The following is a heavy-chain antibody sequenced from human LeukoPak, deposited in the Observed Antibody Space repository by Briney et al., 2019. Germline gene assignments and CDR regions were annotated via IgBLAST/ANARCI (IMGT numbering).Heavy chain of an antibody. CDR1: GGSISSSSYY. CDR3: ARDLEGWPGGNDAFDI. Sequence: PSETLSLTCSVSGGSISSSSYYWSWIRQPPGRGLEWIGNVYFTGRTNYNPSLKSRVSMSVDTSKNHFSLKLNFVTAADTAIYYCARDLEGWPGGNDAFDIWGQGTMVTVSS. CDR2: VYFTGRT. V-gene: IGHV4-61*01. D-gene: IGHD3-16*01. J-gene: IGHJ3*02.